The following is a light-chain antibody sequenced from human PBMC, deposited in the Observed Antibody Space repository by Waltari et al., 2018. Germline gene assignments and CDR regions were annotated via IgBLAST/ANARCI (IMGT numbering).Light chain of an antibody. CDR2: KAS. CDR1: QSIVVW. Sequence: DIQVTQSPSTLSASVGDRVTITCRASQSIVVWWAWYQQKPGKAPSILIYKASNLESGVPSRFSGSAAGPAFTLTISSLQADDFATYYCLQYNSYPWTFGQGTTVEIK. CDR3: LQYNSYPWT. J-gene: IGKJ1*01. V-gene: IGKV1-5*03.